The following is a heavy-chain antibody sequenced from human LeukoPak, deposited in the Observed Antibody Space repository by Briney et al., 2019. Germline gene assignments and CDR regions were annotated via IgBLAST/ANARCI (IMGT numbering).Heavy chain of an antibody. CDR3: ARELVQRYFDY. V-gene: IGHV4-31*03. CDR2: IYYSGST. Sequence: SETLSLTCTVSGGSISSGGYYWSWIRQHPGKGLGWIGYIYYSGSTYYNPSLKSRVTISVDTSKNQFSLRLSSVTAADTAVYYCARELVQRYFDYWGQGTLVTVSS. J-gene: IGHJ4*02. D-gene: IGHD6-6*01. CDR1: GGSISSGGYY.